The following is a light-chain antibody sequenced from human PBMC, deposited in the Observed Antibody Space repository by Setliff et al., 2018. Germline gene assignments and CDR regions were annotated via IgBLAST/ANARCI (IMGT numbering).Light chain of an antibody. J-gene: IGKJ1*01. CDR3: QQYGSSPRT. Sequence: EIVLTQSPGTLPLSPGERATLSCRASQSVSSSYLGWYQQKPGQAPRLLIYGASIRATGIPDRFSGSGSGTDFTLTISRLEPEDFAVYYCQQYGSSPRTFGQGTKVDIK. V-gene: IGKV3-20*01. CDR2: GAS. CDR1: QSVSSSY.